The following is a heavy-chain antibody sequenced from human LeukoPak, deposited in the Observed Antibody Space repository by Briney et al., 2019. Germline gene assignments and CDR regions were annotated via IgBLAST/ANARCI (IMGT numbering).Heavy chain of an antibody. V-gene: IGHV4-39*01. Sequence: ESGPALVKPTQTLTLTCTFSGFSLSTSGMCVSWIRQPPGKGLEWIGIIHYSGNTYYNPSLKSRVTISVDTSKNQFSLKLSSVTAADTAVYYCARVRGYSYVRVYYYYYMDVWGKGTTVTISS. CDR3: ARVRGYSYVRVYYYYYMDV. CDR1: GFSLSTSGMC. CDR2: IHYSGNT. D-gene: IGHD5-18*01. J-gene: IGHJ6*03.